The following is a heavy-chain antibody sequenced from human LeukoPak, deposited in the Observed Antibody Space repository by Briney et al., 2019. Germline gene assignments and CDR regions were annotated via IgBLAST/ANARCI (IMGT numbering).Heavy chain of an antibody. J-gene: IGHJ3*02. CDR3: ARDTIKGSHAFDI. V-gene: IGHV1-69*13. D-gene: IGHD5-12*01. CDR1: GGTFSSYA. CDR2: IIPIFGTA. Sequence: SVKVSCKASGGTFSSYAISWVRQAPGQGLEWMGGIIPIFGTANYAQKFQGRVTITADESTSTAYMEVSSLRSEDTAVYYCARDTIKGSHAFDIWGQGTMVTVSS.